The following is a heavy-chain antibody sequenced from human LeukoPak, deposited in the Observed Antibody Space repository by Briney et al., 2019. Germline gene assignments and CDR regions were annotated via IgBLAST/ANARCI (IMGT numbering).Heavy chain of an antibody. J-gene: IGHJ6*03. CDR1: GGTFSSYA. D-gene: IGHD2-15*01. CDR3: AGRLSPNCSGGSCYSDYFYYYMDG. Sequence: ASVKVSCKASGGTFSSYAISWVRQAPGQGLEWMGGIIPIFGTANYAQKFQGRVTITTDESTSTAYMELSSLRSEDTAVYYCAGRLSPNCSGGSCYSDYFYYYMDGWGKGDTVSVSS. CDR2: IIPIFGTA. V-gene: IGHV1-69*05.